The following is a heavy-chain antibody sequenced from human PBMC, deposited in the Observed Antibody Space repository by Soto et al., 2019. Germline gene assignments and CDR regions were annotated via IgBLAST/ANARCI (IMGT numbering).Heavy chain of an antibody. D-gene: IGHD6-19*01. Sequence: SETLSLTCTVSGGSISSYYWSWIRQPAGKGLEWIGRIYTSGSTNYNPSLKSRVTMSVDTSKNQFSLKLSSVTAADTAVYYCARDKAAVAGARHFAFDIWGQGTMVTVSS. CDR3: ARDKAAVAGARHFAFDI. CDR2: IYTSGST. J-gene: IGHJ3*02. V-gene: IGHV4-4*07. CDR1: GGSISSYY.